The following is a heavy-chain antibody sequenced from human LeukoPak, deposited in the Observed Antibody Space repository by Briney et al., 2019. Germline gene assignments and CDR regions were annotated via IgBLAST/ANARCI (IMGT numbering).Heavy chain of an antibody. J-gene: IGHJ5*02. D-gene: IGHD2-15*01. CDR1: GFTFSNYW. CDR3: ARDLGYCSGGRCSGGWFDP. CDR2: INTDESST. Sequence: PGGSLRLSCAAPGFTFSNYWMHWVRQGPGKGLVWVSRINTDESSTNYADSVKGRFTISRDNAKNTLYLQMNSLRAEDTAVYYCARDLGYCSGGRCSGGWFDPWGQGTLVTVSS. V-gene: IGHV3-74*01.